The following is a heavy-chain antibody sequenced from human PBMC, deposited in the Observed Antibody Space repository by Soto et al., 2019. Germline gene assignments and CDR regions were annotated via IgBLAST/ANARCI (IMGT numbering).Heavy chain of an antibody. CDR3: AKDPSTGGADY. Sequence: PGGSLRLSCTASGFILSEYAMNWVRHTPGAGLEWVSTLSKDGANEHYVDSVKGRFTISRDDAKNTLYLQMNSLRAEDTAMYYCAKDPSTGGADYWGQGTQVTVS. CDR1: GFILSEYA. J-gene: IGHJ4*02. D-gene: IGHD2-15*01. CDR2: LSKDGANE. V-gene: IGHV3-23*01.